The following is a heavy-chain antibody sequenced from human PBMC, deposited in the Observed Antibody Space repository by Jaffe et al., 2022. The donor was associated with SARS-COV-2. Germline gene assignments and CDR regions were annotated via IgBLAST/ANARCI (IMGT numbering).Heavy chain of an antibody. CDR3: ARDKSDALMRVVPAAYYYYYGMDV. J-gene: IGHJ6*02. V-gene: IGHV3-33*01. CDR2: IWYDGSNK. CDR1: GFTFSSYG. Sequence: QVQLVESGGGVVQPGRSLRLSCAASGFTFSSYGMHWVRQAPGKGLEWVAVIWYDGSNKYYADSVKGRFTISRDNSKNTLYLQMNSLRAEDTAVYYCARDKSDALMRVVPAAYYYYYGMDVWGQGTTVTVSS. D-gene: IGHD2-2*01.